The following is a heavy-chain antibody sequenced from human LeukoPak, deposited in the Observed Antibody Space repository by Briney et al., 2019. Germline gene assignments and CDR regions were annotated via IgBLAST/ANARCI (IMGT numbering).Heavy chain of an antibody. CDR1: GYTFTIYY. Sequence: ASVKVSCKASGYTFTIYYMHWVRQAPGQGLEWMGIINPSGGSTSYAQKFQGRVTMTRDTSTSTVYMELSSLRSEDTAVYYCARDGAPGVIKLWGQGTLVTVSS. J-gene: IGHJ4*02. CDR2: INPSGGST. CDR3: ARDGAPGVIKL. V-gene: IGHV1-46*01. D-gene: IGHD3-10*01.